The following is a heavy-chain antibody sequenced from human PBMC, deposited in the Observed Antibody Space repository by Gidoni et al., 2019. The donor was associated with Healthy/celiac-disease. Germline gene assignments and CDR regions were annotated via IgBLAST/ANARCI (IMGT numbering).Heavy chain of an antibody. CDR1: GFTVSSNY. CDR3: ARAGYDFWSGYYPFFDY. V-gene: IGHV3-53*04. J-gene: IGHJ4*02. Sequence: EVQLVESGGGLVQPGGSLRLSCAASGFTVSSNYMSWVRQAPGKGLEWVSVIYSGGSTYYADSVKGRFTISRHNSKNTLYLQMNSLRAEDTAVYYCARAGYDFWSGYYPFFDYWGQGTLVTVSS. D-gene: IGHD3-3*01. CDR2: IYSGGST.